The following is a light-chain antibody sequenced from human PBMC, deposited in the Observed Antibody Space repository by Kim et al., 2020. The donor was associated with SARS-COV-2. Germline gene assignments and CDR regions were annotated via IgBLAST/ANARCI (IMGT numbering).Light chain of an antibody. CDR2: YGS. V-gene: IGLV3-21*04. CDR1: NIGSKS. CDR3: QVWDSSSDVV. Sequence: SYELTQPPSVSVAPGKTARIACGGNNIGSKSVHWYQQRPGQAPILVIYYGSDRPSGIPERFSGSNSGNTATLTISRVEAGDEADYYCQVWDSSSDVVFGGGTQLTVL. J-gene: IGLJ2*01.